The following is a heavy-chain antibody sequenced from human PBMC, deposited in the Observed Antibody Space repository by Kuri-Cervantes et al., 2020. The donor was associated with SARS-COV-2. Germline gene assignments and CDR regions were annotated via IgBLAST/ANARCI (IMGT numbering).Heavy chain of an antibody. D-gene: IGHD3-22*01. CDR1: GFILSRYW. CDR3: ARDRSYYDSGGYYFDL. J-gene: IGHJ4*02. V-gene: IGHV3-7*05. CDR2: INQDGSEK. Sequence: GESLKISCAASGFILSRYWMTWVRQAPGKGLEWVANINQDGSEKYYVDSVKGRFTLSRDNAKNSLYLQTNSLRVEDTAVYYCARDRSYYDSGGYYFDLWGQGALVTVSS.